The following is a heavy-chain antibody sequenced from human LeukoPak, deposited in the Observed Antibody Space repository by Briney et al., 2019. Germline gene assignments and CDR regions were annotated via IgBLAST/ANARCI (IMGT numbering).Heavy chain of an antibody. Sequence: PGGSLRLSCAASGFTFSTYSMNWVRQAPGKGVEGVSYISTSSTTIYYADSVKGRFTISRDNAKNSVYLQMNSLRAEDTAVYYCAKNGYSSSWNDYWGQGTLVTVSS. CDR1: GFTFSTYS. CDR3: AKNGYSSSWNDY. CDR2: ISTSSTTI. D-gene: IGHD6-13*01. J-gene: IGHJ4*02. V-gene: IGHV3-48*01.